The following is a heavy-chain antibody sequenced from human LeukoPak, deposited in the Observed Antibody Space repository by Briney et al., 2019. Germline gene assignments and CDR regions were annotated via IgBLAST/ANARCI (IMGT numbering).Heavy chain of an antibody. J-gene: IGHJ6*03. D-gene: IGHD3-16*01. V-gene: IGHV3-23*01. CDR3: AKERHQRALWGYMDV. Sequence: GGSLRLSCAASGFTFSSYAMSWVRQAPGKGLEWVSAITNSGGRTYYADSVKGRFTISRDDSKNTLYLQMDSLRAEDTAVYYCAKERHQRALWGYMDVWGKGTTVTVSS. CDR1: GFTFSSYA. CDR2: ITNSGGRT.